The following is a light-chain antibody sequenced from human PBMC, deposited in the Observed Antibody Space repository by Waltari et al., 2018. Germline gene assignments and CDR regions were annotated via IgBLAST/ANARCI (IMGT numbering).Light chain of an antibody. Sequence: LTPSAGPLSLSPGEGAPLSCRASQSISRYLAWYQQKPGQAPRLLIYGASTRATGIPDRFSGSGSGTDFSLTISRLEPEDFAVYYCQKYDRLPATFGQGTKVEIK. CDR1: QSISRY. CDR2: GAS. V-gene: IGKV3-20*01. J-gene: IGKJ1*01. CDR3: QKYDRLPAT.